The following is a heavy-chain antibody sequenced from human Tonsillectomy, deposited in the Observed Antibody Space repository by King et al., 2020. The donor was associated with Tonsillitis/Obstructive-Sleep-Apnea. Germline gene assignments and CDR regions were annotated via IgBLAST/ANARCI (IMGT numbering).Heavy chain of an antibody. V-gene: IGHV5-51*01. J-gene: IGHJ4*02. CDR1: GYSFTSYW. CDR3: ARQKGYSGYDFPFDY. CDR2: IYPGDSDT. D-gene: IGHD5-12*01. Sequence: VQLVQSGAEVKKRGESLKISCKGSGYSFTSYWIGWVRQMPGKGLEWMGIIYPGDSDTRYSPSFQGQVTISADKSISTAYLQWSSLKASDTAMYYCARQKGYSGYDFPFDYWGQGTLVTVSS.